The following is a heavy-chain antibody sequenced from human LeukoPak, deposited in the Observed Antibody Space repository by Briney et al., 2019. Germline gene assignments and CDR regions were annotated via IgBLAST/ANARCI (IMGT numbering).Heavy chain of an antibody. J-gene: IGHJ4*02. CDR1: GGSISSSSYY. Sequence: PSETLSLTCTVSGGSISSSSYYWGWIRQPPGKGLEWIGSIYYSGSTYYNPSLKSRVTISVDTSKNQFSLKLSSVTAADTAVYYCVRHAPDSSGYYSEGYFDYWGQGTLVTVSS. CDR3: VRHAPDSSGYYSEGYFDY. CDR2: IYYSGST. D-gene: IGHD3-22*01. V-gene: IGHV4-39*01.